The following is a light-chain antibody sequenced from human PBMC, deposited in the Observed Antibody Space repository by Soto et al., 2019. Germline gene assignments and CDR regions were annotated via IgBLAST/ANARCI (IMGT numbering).Light chain of an antibody. Sequence: EIVLTQSPATLSLSPGERATLSCRASQSVSSYLAWYQQKPGQAPRLLIYDAFNRATGIPVRFSGSGSGTDFTLTISSLEPEDSAVYYCQQRTNWPPLTFGGGTKVEIK. CDR1: QSVSSY. V-gene: IGKV3-11*01. J-gene: IGKJ4*01. CDR2: DAF. CDR3: QQRTNWPPLT.